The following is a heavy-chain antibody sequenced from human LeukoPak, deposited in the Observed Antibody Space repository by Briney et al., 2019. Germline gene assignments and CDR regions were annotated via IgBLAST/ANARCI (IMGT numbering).Heavy chain of an antibody. D-gene: IGHD6-13*01. J-gene: IGHJ4*02. Sequence: QSGGSLRLSCAASGFTFSSYAMSWVRQAPGKALEWVSTISSGGGSTYYADSVKGRFAISRDNSKNTLYLQMNNLRAEDTAAYHCATYLAYSSSRNFDYWGQGTLVTVSS. CDR2: ISSGGGST. CDR3: ATYLAYSSSRNFDY. CDR1: GFTFSSYA. V-gene: IGHV3-23*01.